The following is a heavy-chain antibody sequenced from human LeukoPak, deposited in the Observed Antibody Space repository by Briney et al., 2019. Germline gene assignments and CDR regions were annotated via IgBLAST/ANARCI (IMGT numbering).Heavy chain of an antibody. D-gene: IGHD3-10*01. J-gene: IGHJ4*02. CDR3: TRGIEFGLFDY. CDR2: IRSKAYGGTT. V-gene: IGHV3-49*04. CDR1: GFTFGDYA. Sequence: GGSLRLSCTASGFTFGDYAMSWVRQAPGKGLEWVGFIRSKAYGGTTEYAASVKGRFIISRDDSKSIAYLQMNSLKTEDTAVYYCTRGIEFGLFDYWGQGTLVTVSS.